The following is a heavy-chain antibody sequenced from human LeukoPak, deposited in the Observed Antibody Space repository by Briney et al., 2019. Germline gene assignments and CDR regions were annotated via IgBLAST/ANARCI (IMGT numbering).Heavy chain of an antibody. V-gene: IGHV4-34*01. CDR1: SGSFSGYY. CDR3: ASGPGIAAAGTWFDP. D-gene: IGHD6-13*01. J-gene: IGHJ5*02. Sequence: SETLSLTCAVYSGSFSGYYWSWIRQPPGKGLEWIGEINHSGSTNYNPSLKSRVTISVDTSKNQFSLKLSSVTAADTAVYYCASGPGIAAAGTWFDPWGQGTLVTVSS. CDR2: INHSGST.